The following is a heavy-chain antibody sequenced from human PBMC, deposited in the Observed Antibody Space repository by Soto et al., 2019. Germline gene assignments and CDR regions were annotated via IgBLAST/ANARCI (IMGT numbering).Heavy chain of an antibody. J-gene: IGHJ4*02. CDR2: ITWNSGHI. CDR1: GCNFDDSA. V-gene: IGHV3-9*01. CDR3: AKGRSSMIVVVMDY. Sequence: WLRVACVASGCNFDDSAMNGVRQVPGKGLEWVSVITWNSGHILYADSVKGRFTISRDNAKKSLYLELNSLRPEDTALYYCAKGRSSMIVVVMDYWGQGTQVTVYS. D-gene: IGHD3-22*01.